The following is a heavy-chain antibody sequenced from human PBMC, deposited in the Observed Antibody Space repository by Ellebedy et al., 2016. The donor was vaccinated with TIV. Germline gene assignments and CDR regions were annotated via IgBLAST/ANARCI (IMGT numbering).Heavy chain of an antibody. Sequence: GESLKISCAASGFMFSNYAMSWVRQAPGKGLVWVSSISGSGDSTYYADSVKGRFTVSRDNSKKTLYLQMNSVRAEDTAVYYCAKFCGGECYTDWGQGTLVTVSS. CDR1: GFMFSNYA. V-gene: IGHV3-23*01. D-gene: IGHD2-8*02. CDR2: ISGSGDST. CDR3: AKFCGGECYTD. J-gene: IGHJ4*02.